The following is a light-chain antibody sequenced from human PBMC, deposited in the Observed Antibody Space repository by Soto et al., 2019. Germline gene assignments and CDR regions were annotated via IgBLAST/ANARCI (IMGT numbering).Light chain of an antibody. CDR3: QQRSNWPPKRT. V-gene: IGKV3-11*01. J-gene: IGKJ5*01. CDR2: DAS. Sequence: EIVLTQSPATLSLSPGAIATLSCSSSQSVSSYLAWYQQKPGQAPRLLIYDASNRATGIPARFSGSGSGTDFTLTISRLEPEDFAVYYCQQRSNWPPKRTCGQGTRREIK. CDR1: QSVSSY.